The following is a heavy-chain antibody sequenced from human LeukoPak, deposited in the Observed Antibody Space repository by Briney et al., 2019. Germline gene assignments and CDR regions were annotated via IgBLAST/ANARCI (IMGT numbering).Heavy chain of an antibody. Sequence: GASVKVSCKASGGTFSSYAISWVRQAPGQGLEWMGGIIPIFGTANYAQKFQGRVTITADESTSTAYMELSSLRSEDTAVYYCARDTRWCGESDYYYYGMDVWGKGTTVTVSS. D-gene: IGHD3-10*01. J-gene: IGHJ6*04. V-gene: IGHV1-69*13. CDR2: IIPIFGTA. CDR1: GGTFSSYA. CDR3: ARDTRWCGESDYYYYGMDV.